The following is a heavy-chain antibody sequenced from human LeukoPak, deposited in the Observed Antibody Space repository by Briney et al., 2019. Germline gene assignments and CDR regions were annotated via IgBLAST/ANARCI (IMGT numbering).Heavy chain of an antibody. Sequence: SETLSLTCTVSGGSISSYYWSWIRQPPGKGLEWIGYIYYSGSTNYNPSLKSRVTISVDTSKNQFSLKLNSVTAADTAVYYCAKSNGYGLVDTWGQGTMVTVSS. V-gene: IGHV4-59*12. J-gene: IGHJ3*01. CDR1: GGSISSYY. D-gene: IGHD3-10*01. CDR2: IYYSGST. CDR3: AKSNGYGLVDT.